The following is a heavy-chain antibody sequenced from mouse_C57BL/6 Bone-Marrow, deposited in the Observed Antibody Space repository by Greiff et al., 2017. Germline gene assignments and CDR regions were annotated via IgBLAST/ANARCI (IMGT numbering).Heavy chain of an antibody. Sequence: VQLQQPGAELVKPGASVKMSCKASGYTFTSYWITWVKQRPGQGLEWIGDLYPGSGSTNYNEKFKSKATLTVDTSSSTAYMQLSSLTSEDSAVYYWASSGLLWLRLWDYWGQGTTLTVSS. CDR2: LYPGSGST. CDR3: ASSGLLWLRLWDY. D-gene: IGHD2-2*01. V-gene: IGHV1-55*01. CDR1: GYTFTSYW. J-gene: IGHJ2*01.